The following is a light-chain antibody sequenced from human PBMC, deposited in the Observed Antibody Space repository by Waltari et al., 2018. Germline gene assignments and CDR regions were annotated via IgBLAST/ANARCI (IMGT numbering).Light chain of an antibody. CDR1: SSDVGNYNL. Sequence: QSALTQPASVSGSPGQSITISCTGTSSDVGNYNLVSWYQQHPGKAPNLMIYEVNKRPSGVSNRFSGSKSGNTASLTISGLQAEDEADYYCYSYAGSTTVIFGGGTKLTVL. CDR3: YSYAGSTTVI. CDR2: EVN. J-gene: IGLJ2*01. V-gene: IGLV2-23*02.